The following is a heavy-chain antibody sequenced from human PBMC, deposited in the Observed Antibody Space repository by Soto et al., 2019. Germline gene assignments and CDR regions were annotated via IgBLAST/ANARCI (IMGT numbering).Heavy chain of an antibody. Sequence: GGSLRLSCAASGFTFRTYAMSWVRQAPGKGLEWVSATSGSGGSAYYADSVKGRFTISRDNSKNTQYLQMNSLRAEDTAVYYCARGGNWFAAWGEGALVTVGS. D-gene: IGHD1-1*01. V-gene: IGHV3-23*01. J-gene: IGHJ5*02. CDR2: TSGSGGSA. CDR1: GFTFRTYA. CDR3: ARGGNWFAA.